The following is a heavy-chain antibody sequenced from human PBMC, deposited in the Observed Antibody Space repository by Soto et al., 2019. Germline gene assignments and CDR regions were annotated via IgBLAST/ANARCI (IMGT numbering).Heavy chain of an antibody. J-gene: IGHJ4*02. Sequence: PSETLSLTCTVSGGSISSYYWSWIRQPPGKGLEWIGYIYYSGSTNYNPSLKSRVTISVDTSKNQFSLKLSSVTAADTAVYYCARSPPTTPPPYDYDSSGYYPHFDYWGQGTLVTVSS. CDR2: IYYSGST. CDR3: ARSPPTTPPPYDYDSSGYYPHFDY. V-gene: IGHV4-59*01. D-gene: IGHD3-22*01. CDR1: GGSISSYY.